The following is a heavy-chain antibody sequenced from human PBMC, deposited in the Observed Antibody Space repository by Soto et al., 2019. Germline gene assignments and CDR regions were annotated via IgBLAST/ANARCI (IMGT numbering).Heavy chain of an antibody. D-gene: IGHD1-26*01. CDR3: TTDSRTTLPEIRFDY. CDR1: GFPFSNAC. Sequence: GGSLRLSCAASGFPFSNACINWVRQVPGKGLEWVGRVKSKTDGGSSDYAAPVKGRFAVSRDDSKNIVYLQMNSLKIEDTGVYYCTTDSRTTLPEIRFDYWGHGTQVTVSS. J-gene: IGHJ4*01. CDR2: VKSKTDGGSS. V-gene: IGHV3-15*07.